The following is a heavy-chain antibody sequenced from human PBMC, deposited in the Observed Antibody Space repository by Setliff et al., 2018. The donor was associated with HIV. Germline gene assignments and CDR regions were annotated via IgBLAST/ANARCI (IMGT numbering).Heavy chain of an antibody. Sequence: PSETLSLTCTVSGHSITRGYYWGWIRQPPEKGLEWIGSTYHSGTTYYNPSLKSRVTISADTSNDQVSLQLSSVTAADTAVYYCARDLIGYCRGGYYPSYFDYWGQGTLVTVSS. D-gene: IGHD2-15*01. CDR3: ARDLIGYCRGGYYPSYFDY. J-gene: IGHJ4*02. V-gene: IGHV4-38-2*02. CDR1: GHSITRGYY. CDR2: TYHSGTT.